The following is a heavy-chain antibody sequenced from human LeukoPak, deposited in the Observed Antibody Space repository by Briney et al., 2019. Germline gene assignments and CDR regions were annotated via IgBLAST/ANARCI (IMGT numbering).Heavy chain of an antibody. D-gene: IGHD2-15*01. CDR2: ISAYNGNT. Sequence: ASVKVSCKASGYTFTSYGISWVRQAPGQGLEWMGWISAYNGNTNYAQKLQGRVTMTTDTSTSTAYMELRSLRSDDTAVYYCVRDLTYCSGGSCSSLPDYWGQGTLVTVSS. V-gene: IGHV1-18*01. CDR3: VRDLTYCSGGSCSSLPDY. J-gene: IGHJ4*02. CDR1: GYTFTSYG.